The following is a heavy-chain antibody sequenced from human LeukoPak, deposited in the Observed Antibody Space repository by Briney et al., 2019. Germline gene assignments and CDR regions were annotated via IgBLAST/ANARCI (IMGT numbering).Heavy chain of an antibody. CDR2: IYYSGST. J-gene: IGHJ3*02. V-gene: IGHV4-59*08. D-gene: IGHD1-26*01. CDR3: ARQMGFLNSRGDAFDI. CDR1: GGSISSYY. Sequence: PSETLSLTCTVSGGSISSYYWSWIRQPPGKGLEWIGYIYYSGSTIYNPSLKSRVTISIDTSKNQFSLKLSSVTATDTAVYYCARQMGFLNSRGDAFDIWGQGTMVTVSS.